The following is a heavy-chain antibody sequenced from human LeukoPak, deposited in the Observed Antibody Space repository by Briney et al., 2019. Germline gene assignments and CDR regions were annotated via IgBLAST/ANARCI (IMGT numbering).Heavy chain of an antibody. V-gene: IGHV3-30*04. J-gene: IGHJ4*02. CDR3: AREGYYYDSSGYYERYFDY. CDR1: GFTFSSYV. Sequence: GGSLRLSCAASGFTFSSYVMHWVRQAPGKGLEWVAVISYDGSNKYYADSVKGRFTISRDNSKNTLYLQMNSLRAEDTAVYYCAREGYYYDSSGYYERYFDYWGQGTLVAVSS. D-gene: IGHD3-22*01. CDR2: ISYDGSNK.